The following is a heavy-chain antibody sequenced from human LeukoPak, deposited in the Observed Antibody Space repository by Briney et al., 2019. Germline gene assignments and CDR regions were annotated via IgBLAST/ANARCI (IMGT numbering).Heavy chain of an antibody. CDR2: MNPNSGNT. CDR3: ATVPQYYYDSSGFNFDY. CDR1: GYTFTSYD. Sequence: ASVKVSCKASGYTFTSYDINWVRQATGQGLEWMGWMNPNSGNTGYAQKFQGRVTMTRNTSISTAYMELSSLRSEDTAVYYCATVPQYYYDSSGFNFDYWGQGTLVTVSS. J-gene: IGHJ4*02. V-gene: IGHV1-8*01. D-gene: IGHD3-22*01.